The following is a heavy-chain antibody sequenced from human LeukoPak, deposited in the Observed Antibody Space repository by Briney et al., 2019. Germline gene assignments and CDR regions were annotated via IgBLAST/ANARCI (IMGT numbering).Heavy chain of an antibody. Sequence: GGSLRLSCAASGFSFSDYYMNWIRQAPGKGLEWVSYSSSSGSSTYYADSVKGRFAISRDYAKNALFLQMNSLRAEDTAVYYCTAAPNTTPGSLGHWGQGTLVTVSS. J-gene: IGHJ4*02. CDR2: SSSSGSST. CDR3: TAAPNTTPGSLGH. D-gene: IGHD6-25*01. CDR1: GFSFSDYY. V-gene: IGHV3-11*01.